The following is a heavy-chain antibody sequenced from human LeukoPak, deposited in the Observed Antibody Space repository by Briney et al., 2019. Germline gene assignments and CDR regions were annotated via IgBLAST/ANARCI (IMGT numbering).Heavy chain of an antibody. J-gene: IGHJ6*03. Sequence: SETLSLTCTVSGGSISLYYWNWIRQPPGKGLEWIGYIYTSGSTKYNPSLKSRVTISVDTSKNQLSLKLSSVTAADTAVYYCAGPDIATRPRKYYYYYMDVWGKGTTVAVSS. V-gene: IGHV4-4*09. D-gene: IGHD2-15*01. CDR2: IYTSGST. CDR3: AGPDIATRPRKYYYYYMDV. CDR1: GGSISLYY.